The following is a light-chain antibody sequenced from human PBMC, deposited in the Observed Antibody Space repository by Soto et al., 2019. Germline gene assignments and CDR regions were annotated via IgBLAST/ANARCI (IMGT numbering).Light chain of an antibody. CDR2: WAY. CDR1: QIVLYSSDNKNY. CDR3: KQYYDTPLN. V-gene: IGKV4-1*01. J-gene: IGKJ4*01. Sequence: DIVVTQSPESLALSLGEASTINCNSSQIVLYSSDNKNYLGWYQQKPGQDPKMIINWAYIREYGINDRFSGSGSGSDFTITISSMQDEDVAVYYCKQYYDTPLNCGGGTTGDIK.